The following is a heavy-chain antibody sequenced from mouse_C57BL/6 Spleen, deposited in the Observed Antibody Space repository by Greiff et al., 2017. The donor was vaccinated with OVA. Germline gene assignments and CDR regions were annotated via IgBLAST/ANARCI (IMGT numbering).Heavy chain of an antibody. CDR2: IYPGDGDT. D-gene: IGHD3-2*02. Sequence: QVQLQQSGPELVKPGASVKLSCKASGYAFTSSWMNWVKQRPGKGLEWIGRIYPGDGDTNYNGKFKGKAPLTADKSSRTAYMQLSSLTSEDSAVDFGAPQTAQAAYYAMDYWGQGTSVTVSS. V-gene: IGHV1-82*01. CDR1: GYAFTSSW. J-gene: IGHJ4*01. CDR3: APQTAQAAYYAMDY.